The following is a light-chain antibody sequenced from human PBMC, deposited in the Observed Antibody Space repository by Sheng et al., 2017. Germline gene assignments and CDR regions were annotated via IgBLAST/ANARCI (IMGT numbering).Light chain of an antibody. CDR1: QGISNS. CDR2: AAS. J-gene: IGKJ4*01. V-gene: IGKV1-NL1*01. Sequence: DIQMTQSPPSLSASIGDRVTITCRASQGISNSLAWYQQKPGKAPELLLFAASRLQSGVPSRFSGSGSGTDYSLTISSLQPEDFATYYCQHYYIAPPTFGGGTEGGDQT. CDR3: QHYYIAPPT.